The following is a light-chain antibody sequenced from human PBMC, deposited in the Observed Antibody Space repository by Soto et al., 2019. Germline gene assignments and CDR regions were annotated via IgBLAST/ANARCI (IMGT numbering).Light chain of an antibody. Sequence: EIVMTQSPASLSVSPGETDTLSCRASQSISNSLAWYQQKPGQAPSLLIYGASTRATGIPARFSGSGSGTEFTLTISSLQSEDSALYYCQQYNNWPPRTFGQGTKLEIK. J-gene: IGKJ2*01. CDR3: QQYNNWPPRT. CDR2: GAS. CDR1: QSISNS. V-gene: IGKV3-15*01.